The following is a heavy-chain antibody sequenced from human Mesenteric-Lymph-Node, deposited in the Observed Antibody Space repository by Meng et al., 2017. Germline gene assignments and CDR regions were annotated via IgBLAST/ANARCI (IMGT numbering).Heavy chain of an antibody. D-gene: IGHD3-10*01. CDR2: INSDGSST. V-gene: IGHV3-74*01. Sequence: GESLKISCAASGFTFSSYWMHWVRQAPGKGLVWVSRINSDGSSTSYADSVKGRFTISRDNAKNTLYLQMNSLRAEDTALYYCAKSMVRGVIFRHAFDIWGQGTMVTVSS. CDR3: AKSMVRGVIFRHAFDI. CDR1: GFTFSSYW. J-gene: IGHJ3*02.